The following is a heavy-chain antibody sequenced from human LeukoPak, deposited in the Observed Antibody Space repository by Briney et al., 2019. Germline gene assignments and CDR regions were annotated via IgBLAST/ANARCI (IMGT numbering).Heavy chain of an antibody. V-gene: IGHV3-30*03. D-gene: IGHD6-13*01. Sequence: TGGSLRLSCAASGFTFSSYGMHWVRQAPGKGLEWVAVISYDGSNKYYADSVKGRFTISRDNSKNTLYLQMNSLRAEDTAVYYCARETIAAAGKGFNPWGQGTLVTVSS. J-gene: IGHJ5*02. CDR3: ARETIAAAGKGFNP. CDR1: GFTFSSYG. CDR2: ISYDGSNK.